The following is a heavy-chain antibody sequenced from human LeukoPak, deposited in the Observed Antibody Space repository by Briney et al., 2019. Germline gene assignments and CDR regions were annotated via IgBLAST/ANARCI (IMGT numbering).Heavy chain of an antibody. CDR2: INSRSNYI. Sequence: GGSLRLSCAASGFTFSSYSMNWVRQAPGKGLEWVSSINSRSNYIYYADSLKGRLTISRDNAKNSLYLQMNSLRAEDTAMYYCAREDGTVGATSAFDIWGQGTMVTVSS. J-gene: IGHJ3*02. D-gene: IGHD1-26*01. V-gene: IGHV3-21*01. CDR3: AREDGTVGATSAFDI. CDR1: GFTFSSYS.